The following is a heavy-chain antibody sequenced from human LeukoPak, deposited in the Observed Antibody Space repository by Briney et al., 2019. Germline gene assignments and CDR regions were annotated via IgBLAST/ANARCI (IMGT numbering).Heavy chain of an antibody. CDR3: ARMTTVLYWDFDD. CDR1: GYTFTSYD. CDR2: MNPNSGNT. V-gene: IGHV1-8*01. Sequence: ASVKVSCKASGYTFTSYDINWVRQATGQGLEWMGWMNPNSGNTGYAQKFQGRVTMTRNTSISTAYMELSSLRSEDTAVYYCARMTTVLYWDFDDWGQGTLVTVSS. J-gene: IGHJ4*02. D-gene: IGHD4-17*01.